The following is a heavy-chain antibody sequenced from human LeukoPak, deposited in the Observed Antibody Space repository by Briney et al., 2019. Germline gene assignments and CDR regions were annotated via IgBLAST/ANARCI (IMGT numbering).Heavy chain of an antibody. J-gene: IGHJ4*02. D-gene: IGHD3-10*01. CDR3: AKDLYGGAMVRGVIDY. V-gene: IGHV3-23*01. CDR1: GFTFSSYG. CDR2: ISGSGGST. Sequence: QPGGSLRLSCAASGFTFSSYGMSWVRQAPGKGLEWVSAISGSGGSTYYADSVKGRFTISRDNSKSTLYLQMNSLRAEDTAVYYCAKDLYGGAMVRGVIDYWGQGTLVTVSS.